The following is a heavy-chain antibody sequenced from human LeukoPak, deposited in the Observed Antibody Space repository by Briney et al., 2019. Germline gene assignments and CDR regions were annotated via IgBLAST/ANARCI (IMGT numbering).Heavy chain of an antibody. CDR1: GFTFSSYA. CDR2: ISYDGSNK. J-gene: IGHJ6*02. D-gene: IGHD5-18*01. Sequence: GGSLRLSCAASGFTFSSYAMHWVRQAPGKGLEWVAVISYDGSNKYYADSVKGRFTISRDNSKNTLYLQMNSLRAEDTAVYYCAKGIQLWLGKSYGMDVWGQGTTVTVSS. V-gene: IGHV3-30-3*01. CDR3: AKGIQLWLGKSYGMDV.